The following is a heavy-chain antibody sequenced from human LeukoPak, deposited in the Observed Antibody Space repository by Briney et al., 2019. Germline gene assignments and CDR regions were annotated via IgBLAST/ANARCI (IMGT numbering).Heavy chain of an antibody. CDR3: AREYVYDILTGYYTWFDP. CDR2: INPNSGGT. V-gene: IGHV1-2*06. Sequence: ASVKVSCKASGYSFTYYYIHWVRQAPGQGLEWMGRINPNSGGTNYAQKFQGRVTITADESTSTAYMELSSLRSEDTAVYYCAREYVYDILTGYYTWFDPWGQGTLVTVSS. CDR1: GYSFTYYY. D-gene: IGHD3-9*01. J-gene: IGHJ5*02.